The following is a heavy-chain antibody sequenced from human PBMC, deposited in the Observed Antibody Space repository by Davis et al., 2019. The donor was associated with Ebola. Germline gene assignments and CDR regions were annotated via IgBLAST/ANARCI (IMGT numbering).Heavy chain of an antibody. CDR3: AKTRYYYGSDYYYGMDV. Sequence: PGGSLRLSCAASGFTFSSYAMHWVRQAPGKGLEWVAVISYDGSNKYYADSVKGRFTISRDNSKNTLYLQMNSLRAEDTAVYYCAKTRYYYGSDYYYGMDVWGQGTTVTVSS. D-gene: IGHD3-22*01. CDR1: GFTFSSYA. V-gene: IGHV3-30-3*01. J-gene: IGHJ6*02. CDR2: ISYDGSNK.